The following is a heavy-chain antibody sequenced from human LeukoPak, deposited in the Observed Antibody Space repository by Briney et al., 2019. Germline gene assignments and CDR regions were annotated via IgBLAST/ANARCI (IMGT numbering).Heavy chain of an antibody. D-gene: IGHD6-19*01. CDR1: GFTFSSYW. Sequence: GGSLRLSCAASGFTFSSYWMHWVRQAPGKGLVWVSRINTDGSSTSYADSVKGRFTISRDNSKNTLYLQMNSLRAEDTAVYYCAKDRGAVADAFDIWGQGTMVTVSS. J-gene: IGHJ3*02. V-gene: IGHV3-74*01. CDR3: AKDRGAVADAFDI. CDR2: INTDGSST.